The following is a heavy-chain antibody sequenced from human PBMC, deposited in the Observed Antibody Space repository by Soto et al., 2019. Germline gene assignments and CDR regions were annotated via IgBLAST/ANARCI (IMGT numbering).Heavy chain of an antibody. CDR3: AKVISLAVAGVLDY. J-gene: IGHJ4*02. CDR1: GVTFSSYA. D-gene: IGHD6-19*01. V-gene: IGHV3-23*01. Sequence: PGGSLSLSCAASGVTFSSYAMSWVRLAPGKGLEWVSGISGSGGSTYYADSVKGRFTISRDNPKNTLYLQMNSLRAEDTPVYYCAKVISLAVAGVLDYWGQGTLVTVSS. CDR2: ISGSGGST.